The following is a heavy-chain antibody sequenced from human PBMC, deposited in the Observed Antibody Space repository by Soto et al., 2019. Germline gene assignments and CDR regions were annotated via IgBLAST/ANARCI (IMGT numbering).Heavy chain of an antibody. CDR2: INAANGDT. Sequence: GASVKGSRKASGDTLTSYGIHWVRQAPGQRLEWMGWINAANGDTKYSPKFQGRVTITRDTSASTAYMELSSLRSEDTAVYYCVRRHVSATGIDWFDPWGQGTLVTVSS. J-gene: IGHJ5*02. V-gene: IGHV1-3*01. CDR1: GDTLTSYG. D-gene: IGHD6-13*01. CDR3: VRRHVSATGIDWFDP.